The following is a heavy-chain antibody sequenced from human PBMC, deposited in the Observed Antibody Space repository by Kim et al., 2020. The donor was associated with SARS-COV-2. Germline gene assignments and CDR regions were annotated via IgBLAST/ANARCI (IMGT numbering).Heavy chain of an antibody. CDR3: ARDRIGCCSSTSCSLHFDY. D-gene: IGHD2-2*01. CDR2: TYYSGST. CDR1: GGSISSYS. Sequence: SETLSLTCTVSGGSISSYSWSWIRQPPGKGLEWIGYTYYSGSTNYNPSLTSRVTISVDTSKNQFFLKLSSVAAAVTAMYYCARDRIGCCSSTSCSLHFDYWGQGTLVTVSS. J-gene: IGHJ4*02. V-gene: IGHV4-59*01.